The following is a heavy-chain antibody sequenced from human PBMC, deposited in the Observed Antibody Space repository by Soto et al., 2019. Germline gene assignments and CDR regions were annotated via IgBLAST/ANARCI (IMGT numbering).Heavy chain of an antibody. CDR2: ITAYNGAR. J-gene: IGHJ4*02. Sequence: QVHLVQSGAEVKKPGASVKVSCKASGDTFSIHGISWVRQAPGRGLEWMAWITAYNGARNYAETIQGRVTVTKAASTNPAYLALRGLRSDDTAVYYCAREAFDADYFDFWGQGTLVTVSS. D-gene: IGHD3-10*01. CDR3: AREAFDADYFDF. CDR1: GDTFSIHG. V-gene: IGHV1-18*01.